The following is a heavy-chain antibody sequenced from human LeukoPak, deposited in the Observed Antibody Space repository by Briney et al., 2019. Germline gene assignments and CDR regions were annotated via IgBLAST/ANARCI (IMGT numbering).Heavy chain of an antibody. CDR2: INHSGST. Sequence: SETLSLTCAVYGGSFSGYYWSWIRQPPGKGLEWIGEINHSGSTNYNPSLKSRVTISVDTSKNQFSLKLSSVTAADTAVYYCARRSRPIYYYDSSGPRRTQYYFDYWGQGTLVTVSS. CDR3: ARRSRPIYYYDSSGPRRTQYYFDY. CDR1: GGSFSGYY. V-gene: IGHV4-34*01. J-gene: IGHJ4*02. D-gene: IGHD3-22*01.